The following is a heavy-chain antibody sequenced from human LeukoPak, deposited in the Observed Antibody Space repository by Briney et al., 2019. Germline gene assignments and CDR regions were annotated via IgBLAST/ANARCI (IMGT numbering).Heavy chain of an antibody. CDR2: IWFDGSNQ. J-gene: IGHJ4*02. D-gene: IGHD5-18*01. V-gene: IGHV3-33*01. CDR3: ARGLGYSYGYGIDY. Sequence: GGSLRLSCAASGFIFSSYAMHWVRRAPGKGPEWVAIIWFDGSNQYYAESVEGRFTVSRDNSKNILYLQMNSLRAEDTAVYSCARGLGYSYGYGIDYWGQGTLVIASS. CDR1: GFIFSSYA.